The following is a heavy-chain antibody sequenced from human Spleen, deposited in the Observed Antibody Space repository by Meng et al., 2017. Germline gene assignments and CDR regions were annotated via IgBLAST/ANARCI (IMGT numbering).Heavy chain of an antibody. CDR1: GFTFSNRN. J-gene: IGHJ6*02. CDR2: IWYDGSNT. Sequence: GESLKISCAASGFTFSNRNMHWVRQAPGKGLEWLALIWYDGSNTYYGDSVKGRFTISRDNSKNSLYLQMNSLRAEDTAVYYCARAPARRSSVVYGLMHYYYYYGMDVWGQGTTVTVSS. D-gene: IGHD2-8*02. CDR3: ARAPARRSSVVYGLMHYYYYYGMDV. V-gene: IGHV3-33*01.